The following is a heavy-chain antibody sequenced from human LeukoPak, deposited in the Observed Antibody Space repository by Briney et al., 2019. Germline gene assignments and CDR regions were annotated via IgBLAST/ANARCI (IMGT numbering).Heavy chain of an antibody. J-gene: IGHJ3*02. CDR1: GGSLSGYY. CDR3: ATEWISNAFDI. V-gene: IGHV4-34*01. Sequence: SETLSLTCAVYGGSLSGYYWSWIRQPPGKGLEWIGEINHSGSTNYNPSLKSRVTISVDTSKNQFSLKLSSVTAADTAVYYCATEWISNAFDIWGQGTMVTASS. D-gene: IGHD5-12*01. CDR2: INHSGST.